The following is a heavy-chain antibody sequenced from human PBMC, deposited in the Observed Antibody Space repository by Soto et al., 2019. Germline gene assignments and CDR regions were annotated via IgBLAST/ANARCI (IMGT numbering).Heavy chain of an antibody. CDR1: GGTFSSYA. CDR2: IIPIFGTA. Sequence: SVKVSCKASGGTFSSYAISWVRQAPGQGLEWMGGIIPIFGTANYAQKFQGRVTITADESTSTAYMELSSLRSEDTAVYYCVRGPTQYYDFWSGYLYFDYWGQGTLVTSPQ. D-gene: IGHD3-3*01. V-gene: IGHV1-69*13. CDR3: VRGPTQYYDFWSGYLYFDY. J-gene: IGHJ4*02.